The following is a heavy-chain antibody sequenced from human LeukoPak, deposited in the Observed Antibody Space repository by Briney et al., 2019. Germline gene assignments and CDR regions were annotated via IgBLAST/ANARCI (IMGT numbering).Heavy chain of an antibody. V-gene: IGHV3-23*01. J-gene: IGHJ4*02. Sequence: PGGSLRLSCAASGFTFSSYAMSWVRQAPGKGLEWVSAISFNGVSTYYADSVKGRFTISRDNSKNTLYLQMTSLRAEDTAVYYCAKHSSSWYFFSDYWGQGTLVTVSS. D-gene: IGHD6-13*01. CDR3: AKHSSSWYFFSDY. CDR1: GFTFSSYA. CDR2: ISFNGVST.